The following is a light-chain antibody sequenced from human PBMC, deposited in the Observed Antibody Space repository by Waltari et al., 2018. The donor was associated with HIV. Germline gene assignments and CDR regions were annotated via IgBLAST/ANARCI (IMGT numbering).Light chain of an antibody. CDR2: GNT. CDR1: SSNIGASYD. Sequence: SVLTQPPSVSGAPGQTITISCTGSSSNIGASYDVHWYQHLPGTAPKLLISGNTNRPSGVPDRFSGSKSGTSASLAITGLQAEDEADYYCQSYDSSLRGRVFGGGTKLTVL. J-gene: IGLJ3*02. V-gene: IGLV1-40*01. CDR3: QSYDSSLRGRV.